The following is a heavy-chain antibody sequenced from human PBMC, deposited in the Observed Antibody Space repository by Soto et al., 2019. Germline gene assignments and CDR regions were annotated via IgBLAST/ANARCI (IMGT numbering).Heavy chain of an antibody. V-gene: IGHV3-30*18. CDR2: ISYDGSNK. Sequence: QVQLVESGGGVVQPGRSLRLSCAASGFTFSSYGMNWVRQAPGKGLEWVAVISYDGSNKYYADSVKGRFTISRDSSKNKLELQKNRLRAEDTAVYYCAKEDSSSWHYYYGMDVWGQGTTVTVSS. J-gene: IGHJ6*02. CDR3: AKEDSSSWHYYYGMDV. D-gene: IGHD6-13*01. CDR1: GFTFSSYG.